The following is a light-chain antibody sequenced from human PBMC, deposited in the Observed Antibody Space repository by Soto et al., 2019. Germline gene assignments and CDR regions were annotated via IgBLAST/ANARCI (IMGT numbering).Light chain of an antibody. Sequence: ELVMTQSPATLSVSPGGRATLSCMASQSISDTLAWYQQKPGQAPRLLIYGESKRATGFPDRFSGSGSGTDLTLTISRLQSEDFAVYYCQKYNNWPWTXGQGTKVDIK. CDR2: GES. J-gene: IGKJ1*01. CDR3: QKYNNWPWT. V-gene: IGKV3-15*01. CDR1: QSISDT.